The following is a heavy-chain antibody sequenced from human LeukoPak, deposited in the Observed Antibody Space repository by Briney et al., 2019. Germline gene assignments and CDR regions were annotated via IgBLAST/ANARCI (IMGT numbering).Heavy chain of an antibody. Sequence: GGSLRLSCAASGFTFNTYWLHWVRQAPGKGLVWVSHINNDGSITNYADSVKGRFTISRDNAKNRLYLQMNSLRAEDTAVYYCARVVYFDSSGYRHFDYWGQRTLVTVSS. CDR2: INNDGSIT. V-gene: IGHV3-74*01. D-gene: IGHD3-22*01. CDR3: ARVVYFDSSGYRHFDY. J-gene: IGHJ4*02. CDR1: GFTFNTYW.